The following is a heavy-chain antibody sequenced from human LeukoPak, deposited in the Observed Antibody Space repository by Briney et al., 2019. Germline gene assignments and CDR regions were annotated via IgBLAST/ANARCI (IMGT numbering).Heavy chain of an antibody. CDR3: ARDRYCSGGSCYPDY. CDR2: INQGGSEK. J-gene: IGHJ4*02. CDR1: GFTFSTYW. Sequence: PGGSLRLSCAASGFTFSTYWMSWVRQPPGKGLEWVANINQGGSEKYYVDSVKGRFTISRDNAKDSLYLQMNSLRAEDTAVYYCARDRYCSGGSCYPDYWGQGTLVTVSS. V-gene: IGHV3-7*04. D-gene: IGHD2-15*01.